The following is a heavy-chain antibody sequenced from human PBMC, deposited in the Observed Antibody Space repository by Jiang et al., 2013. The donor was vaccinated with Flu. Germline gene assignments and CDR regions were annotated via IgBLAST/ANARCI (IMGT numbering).Heavy chain of an antibody. CDR2: IYYSGST. D-gene: IGHD3-3*01. CDR3: ARELRGSIFGVLDP. CDR1: GGSISSGDYY. V-gene: IGHV4-31*03. Sequence: PGLVKPSQTLSLTCTVSGGSISSGDYYWSWIRQHPGKGLEWIGYIYYSGSTNYNPSLKSRVSISVDMSKNQFSLKLSSVTAADTAVYYCARELRGSIFGVLDPWGQGTLVTVSS. J-gene: IGHJ5*02.